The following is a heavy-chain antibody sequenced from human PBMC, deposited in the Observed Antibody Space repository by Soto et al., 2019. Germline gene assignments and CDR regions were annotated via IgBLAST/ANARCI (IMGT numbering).Heavy chain of an antibody. CDR3: ASHHSSYGDYEFH. V-gene: IGHV4-39*01. J-gene: IGHJ4*02. Sequence: SETLSLTCTVSGGSISSSSYYWGWIRQPPGKGLEWIGSIYYSGSTYYNPSLKSRVTISVDTSKNQFSLKLSSVTAADTAVYYCASHHSSYGDYEFHWGQGTLVTVSS. D-gene: IGHD4-17*01. CDR1: GGSISSSSYY. CDR2: IYYSGST.